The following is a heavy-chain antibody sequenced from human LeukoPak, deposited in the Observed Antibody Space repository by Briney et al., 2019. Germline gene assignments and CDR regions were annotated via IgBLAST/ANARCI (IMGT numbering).Heavy chain of an antibody. D-gene: IGHD2-21*01. CDR2: IYYSGST. CDR3: AAQTYCGTNCQSSVDY. J-gene: IGHJ4*02. Sequence: PSETLSLTCTVSGDSISNGVYYWSWIRQPPGKGLEWIGYIYYSGSTYYNPSLKSRVSISMDTSKNHFSLKLSSVIATDTAVYYCAAQTYCGTNCQSSVDYWGQGTLVTVFS. CDR1: GDSISNGVYY. V-gene: IGHV4-30-4*01.